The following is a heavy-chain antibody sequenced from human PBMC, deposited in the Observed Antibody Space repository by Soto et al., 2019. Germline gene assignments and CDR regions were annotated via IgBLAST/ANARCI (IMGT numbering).Heavy chain of an antibody. CDR2: IRSKANSYVT. Sequence: GGSLRLSCAASGFTFSGSAMHWVRQASGKGLEWVGRIRSKANSYVTAYATSVKGRFTISRDDSENTAYLQMNSLKTEDTAVYYCATDLYCSGGSCSEAGDALDIWGQGTVVTVSS. V-gene: IGHV3-73*01. CDR3: ATDLYCSGGSCSEAGDALDI. D-gene: IGHD2-15*01. J-gene: IGHJ3*02. CDR1: GFTFSGSA.